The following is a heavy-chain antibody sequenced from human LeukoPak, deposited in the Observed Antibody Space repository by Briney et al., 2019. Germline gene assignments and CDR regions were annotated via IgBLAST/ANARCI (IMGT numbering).Heavy chain of an antibody. CDR2: IGNTGRTI. D-gene: IGHD1-14*01. CDR3: VRGDRYFFVY. CDR1: GFRFSSYE. J-gene: IGHJ4*02. V-gene: IGHV3-48*03. Sequence: GGSLRLSCAASGFRFSSYEMNWVRQAPGRGLEWVSYIGNTGRTIYYVDSVKGRFTVSRDNAKNSLYLQMNSLRAEDTAIYYCVRGDRYFFVYWGQGTLVTVSS.